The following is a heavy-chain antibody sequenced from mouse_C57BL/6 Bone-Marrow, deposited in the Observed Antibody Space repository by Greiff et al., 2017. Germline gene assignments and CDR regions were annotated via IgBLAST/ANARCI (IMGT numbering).Heavy chain of an antibody. CDR1: GYSITSGYY. D-gene: IGHD1-1*01. CDR3: AREGGYYYGSSMDY. CDR2: ISYDGSN. Sequence: DVKLQESGPGLVKPSQSLSLTCSVTGYSITSGYYWNWIRQFPGNKLEWMGYISYDGSNNYNPSLKNRISITRDTSKNQFLLKLNSVTTEDTATYYCAREGGYYYGSSMDYWGQGTSVTVSS. V-gene: IGHV3-6*01. J-gene: IGHJ4*01.